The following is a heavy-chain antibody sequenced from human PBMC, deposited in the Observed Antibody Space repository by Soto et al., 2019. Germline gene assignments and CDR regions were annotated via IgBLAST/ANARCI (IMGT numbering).Heavy chain of an antibody. Sequence: GGSLRLSCAASGFTFSSYAMSWVRQAPGKGLEWVSAISGSGGSTYYADSVKGRFTISRDNSKNTLYLQMNSLRAEDTAVYYCAKDFTYYYGSGRQTSAAWGQGTLVTVSS. J-gene: IGHJ5*02. CDR1: GFTFSSYA. CDR3: AKDFTYYYGSGRQTSAA. D-gene: IGHD3-10*01. CDR2: ISGSGGST. V-gene: IGHV3-23*01.